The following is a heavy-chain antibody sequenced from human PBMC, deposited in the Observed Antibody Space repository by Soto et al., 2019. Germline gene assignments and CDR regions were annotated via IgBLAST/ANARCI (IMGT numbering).Heavy chain of an antibody. CDR1: GYTLTGYY. D-gene: IGHD6-13*01. CDR3: ARAAEQQLPLDY. J-gene: IGHJ4*02. V-gene: IGHV1-2*04. CDR2: INPNSGGT. Sequence: GASVKVSCKDSGYTLTGYYMHWVRQAPGQGLEWMGWINPNSGGTNYAQKFQGWVTMTRDTSISTAYMELSRLRSDDTAVYYCARAAEQQLPLDYWGQGTLVTVSS.